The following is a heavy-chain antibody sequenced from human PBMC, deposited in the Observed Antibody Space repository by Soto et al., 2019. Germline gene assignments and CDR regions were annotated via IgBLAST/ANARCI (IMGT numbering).Heavy chain of an antibody. CDR1: GYSFIDYY. CDR2: ISPKSAGT. J-gene: IGHJ4*02. V-gene: IGHV1-2*02. D-gene: IGHD3-9*01. CDR3: ARPPGYISDWYYIDL. Sequence: QVQLVQSGAEVKKPGASVKVSCEASGYSFIDYYIHWVRQAPGQGFEWMGRISPKSAGTDYAKKFEDRVTLTWDTSLNTAYMELSILKSDDTAVYYCARPPGYISDWYYIDLWGQGTRVTVSS.